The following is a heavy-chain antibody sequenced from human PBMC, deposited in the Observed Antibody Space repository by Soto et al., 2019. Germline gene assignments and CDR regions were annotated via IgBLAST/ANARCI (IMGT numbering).Heavy chain of an antibody. CDR1: GGSIGSYY. D-gene: IGHD5-18*01. CDR2: IYTSGST. V-gene: IGHV4-4*07. CDR3: ARDRGSVATAMVRRGGNWFDP. Sequence: PSETLSLTCTVSGGSIGSYYWSWIRQPAGKGLEWIGRIYTSGSTNYNPSLKSRVTMSVDTSKNQFSLKLSSVTAADTAVYYCARDRGSVATAMVRRGGNWFDPWGQGTLVTVSS. J-gene: IGHJ5*02.